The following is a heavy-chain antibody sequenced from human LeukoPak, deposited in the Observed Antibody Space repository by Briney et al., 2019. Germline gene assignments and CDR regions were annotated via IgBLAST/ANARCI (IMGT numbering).Heavy chain of an antibody. CDR2: INHSGST. D-gene: IGHD3-16*01. J-gene: IGHJ4*02. CDR3: ARGITRSPLGY. CDR1: GGSISSYY. Sequence: SETLSLTCTVSGGSISSYYWSWIRQPPGKGLEWIGEINHSGSTNYNPSLKSRVTISVDTSKNQFSLKLSSVTAADTAVYYCARGITRSPLGYWGQGTLVTVSS. V-gene: IGHV4-34*01.